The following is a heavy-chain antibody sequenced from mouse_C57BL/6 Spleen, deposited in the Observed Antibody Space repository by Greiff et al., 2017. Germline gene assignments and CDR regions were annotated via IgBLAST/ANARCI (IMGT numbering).Heavy chain of an antibody. CDR2: IDPETGGT. V-gene: IGHV1-15*01. CDR3: TRKGDDYAWFAY. CDR1: GYTFTDYE. D-gene: IGHD2-4*01. J-gene: IGHJ3*01. Sequence: VQLQQSGAELVRPGASVTLSCKASGYTFTDYEMHWVKQTPVHGLEWIGAIDPETGGTAYNQKFKGKAILTADKSSSTAYMELRSLTSEDSAVYYCTRKGDDYAWFAYWGQGTLVTVSA.